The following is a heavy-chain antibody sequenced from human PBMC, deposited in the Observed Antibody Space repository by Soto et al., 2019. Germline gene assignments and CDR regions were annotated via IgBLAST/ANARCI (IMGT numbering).Heavy chain of an antibody. CDR1: GGTFDNYA. CDR2: IIPHVDAA. V-gene: IGHV1-69*13. Sequence: SVKVSCKASGGTFDNYAISWVRQAPGQGLEWVGGIIPHVDAANYAQKFQGRVTIAADESAGTAYMELSRLTSEDTAVYYCAKGSYYDASSAYETTGFYYNYFGLDVWGQGTTVTVS. CDR3: AKGSYYDASSAYETTGFYYNYFGLDV. D-gene: IGHD3-22*01. J-gene: IGHJ6*02.